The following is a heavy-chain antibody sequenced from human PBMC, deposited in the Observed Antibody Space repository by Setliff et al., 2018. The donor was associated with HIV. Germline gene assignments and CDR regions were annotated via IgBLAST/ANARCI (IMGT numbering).Heavy chain of an antibody. CDR1: GYTFTSYG. Sequence: RASVKVSCKASGYTFTSYGVTWVRQAPGQGLEWMGWISVYNGNTNYARKLQGRVTMTTDTSTSTAYMELRSLRSDDTAVYYCARVYCSGGSCFTFDYWGQGTLVTVSS. V-gene: IGHV1-18*01. D-gene: IGHD2-15*01. J-gene: IGHJ4*02. CDR2: ISVYNGNT. CDR3: ARVYCSGGSCFTFDY.